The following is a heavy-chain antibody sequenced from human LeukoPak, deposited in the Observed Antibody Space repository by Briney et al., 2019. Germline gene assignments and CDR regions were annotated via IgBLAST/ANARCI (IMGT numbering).Heavy chain of an antibody. CDR1: GFSLRTSGVG. CDR2: IYWNDEK. Sequence: ESGPTLVKPTQTLTLTCTFSGFSLRTSGVGVGWIRQPPGKALEWLAVIYWNDEKRYSPSLKSRLTITKDTSKNQVVLTMTNMDPVDTATYYCGHRPCSGSYLDYWGQGTLVTVSS. D-gene: IGHD1-26*01. V-gene: IGHV2-5*01. CDR3: GHRPCSGSYLDY. J-gene: IGHJ4*02.